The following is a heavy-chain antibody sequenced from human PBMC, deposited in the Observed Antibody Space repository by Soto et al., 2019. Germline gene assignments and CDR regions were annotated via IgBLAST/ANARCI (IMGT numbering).Heavy chain of an antibody. J-gene: IGHJ6*01. V-gene: IGHV1-69*12. CDR3: ARDTDRQVLGGNYSYIMDV. CDR1: GGTFRTSA. CDR2: IMPVFPTP. Sequence: QVQLVQSGAAVKKPGSSVKVSCKTSGGTFRTSAISWVRQAPGQGLEWMGGIMPVFPTPDYAQKFQGRVTITADESTSTAYRERSSLRSEDTAVYYCARDTDRQVLGGNYSYIMDVWGQGTAVTVSS. D-gene: IGHD3-3*02.